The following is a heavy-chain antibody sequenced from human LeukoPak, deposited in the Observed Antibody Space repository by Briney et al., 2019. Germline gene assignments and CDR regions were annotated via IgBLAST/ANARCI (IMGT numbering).Heavy chain of an antibody. CDR3: ARSHSSSWYFNYYGMDV. D-gene: IGHD6-13*01. J-gene: IGHJ6*02. V-gene: IGHV4-30-2*01. CDR1: GGSISSGGYS. CDR2: IYHSGST. Sequence: SETLSLTSAVSGGSISSGGYSWSWIRQPPGKGLEWIGYIYHSGSTYYNPSLKSRVTISVDRSKSQFSLKLSSVTAADTAVYYCARSHSSSWYFNYYGMDVWGQGTTVTVSS.